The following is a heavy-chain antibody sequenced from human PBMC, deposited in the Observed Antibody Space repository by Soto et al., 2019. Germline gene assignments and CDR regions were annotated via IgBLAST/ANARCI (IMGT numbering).Heavy chain of an antibody. CDR1: GFSFSSFA. CDR2: LWYDGSNN. V-gene: IGHV3-33*01. CDR3: ARDSMGSGWLRGPHE. Sequence: QVQLVESGGGVVQPGRSLRLSCAASGFSFSSFAMHWVRQAPDKGLEWVAVLWYDGSNNYYADSVKGRFTISRDNSKNSLYLQMNSLRAEDTAVYYCARDSMGSGWLRGPHEWGQGTLVTVSS. J-gene: IGHJ4*02. D-gene: IGHD6-19*01.